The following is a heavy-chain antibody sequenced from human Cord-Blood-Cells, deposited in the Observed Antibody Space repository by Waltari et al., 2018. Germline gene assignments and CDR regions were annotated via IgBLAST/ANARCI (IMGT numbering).Heavy chain of an antibody. J-gene: IGHJ3*02. D-gene: IGHD3-3*01. CDR3: ARDLYDFWSGYAFDI. CDR1: GCSISSYY. V-gene: IGHV4-59*01. Sequence: QVQLQESGPGLVKPSETLSLPCTVSGCSISSYYWRWIRQPPGKGLEWIGYIYYSGSTNYNPSLKSRVTISVDTSKNQFSLKLSSVTAADTAVYYCARDLYDFWSGYAFDIWGQGTMVTVSS. CDR2: IYYSGST.